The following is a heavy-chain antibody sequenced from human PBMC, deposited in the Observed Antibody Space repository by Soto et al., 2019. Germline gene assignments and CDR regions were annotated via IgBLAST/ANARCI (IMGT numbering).Heavy chain of an antibody. J-gene: IGHJ4*02. D-gene: IGHD6-13*01. V-gene: IGHV3-23*01. CDR1: GFMFSNSG. Sequence: GGSLRLSCAASGFMFSNSGMGWVRQAPGKGLEWVSGLSQSGDSTYHANSVKGRFTISRDNEKDTVYLQMDSLRAEDTAVYYCAKDSSSYYFDYWGQGTLVTVSS. CDR3: AKDSSSYYFDY. CDR2: LSQSGDST.